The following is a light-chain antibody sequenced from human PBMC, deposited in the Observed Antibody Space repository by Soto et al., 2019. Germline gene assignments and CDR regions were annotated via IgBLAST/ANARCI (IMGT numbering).Light chain of an antibody. Sequence: DIQMTQSPSSLSASVGDRVTITCRASQSISNSLNWLQLKPGKAPKLLMYATSTLQSGVPSRCSGSGSGTDFTLTISSLQSDDSAVYYCQQAYSPLLIFAGGTRVEIK. V-gene: IGKV1-39*01. CDR2: ATS. CDR1: QSISNS. J-gene: IGKJ4*01. CDR3: QQAYSPLLI.